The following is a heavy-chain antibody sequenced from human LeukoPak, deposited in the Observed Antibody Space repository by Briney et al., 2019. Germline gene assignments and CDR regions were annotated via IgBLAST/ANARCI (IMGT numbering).Heavy chain of an antibody. D-gene: IGHD3-10*01. CDR1: GGSISSSSYF. Sequence: SETLSLTSTVSGGSISSSSYFWGWVRQSPGKGLEWIGSIYKSGTAYYNPSLKSRVTISIDTSKNQFSLRLPSVTAADTALYYCVRGYGSGTNFDGRGFDSWGQGILVSVSS. CDR2: IYKSGTA. CDR3: VRGYGSGTNFDGRGFDS. J-gene: IGHJ4*02. V-gene: IGHV4-39*07.